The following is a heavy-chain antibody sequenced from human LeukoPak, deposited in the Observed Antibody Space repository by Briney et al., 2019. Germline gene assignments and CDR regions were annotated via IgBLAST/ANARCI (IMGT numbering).Heavy chain of an antibody. J-gene: IGHJ6*03. CDR3: ARNGITGTSYYMDV. V-gene: IGHV1-8*03. Sequence: ASVKVSCKASVYTFTSYDINWVRQATGQGLEWMGWMNPNSGNTGYAQKFQGRVTITRNTSISTAYMELSSLRSEDTAAYYCARNGITGTSYYMDVWGKGTTVTVSS. D-gene: IGHD1-20*01. CDR2: MNPNSGNT. CDR1: VYTFTSYD.